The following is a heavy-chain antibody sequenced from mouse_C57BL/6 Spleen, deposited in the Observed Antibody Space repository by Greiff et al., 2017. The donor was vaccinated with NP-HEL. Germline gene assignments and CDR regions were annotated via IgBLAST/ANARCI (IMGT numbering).Heavy chain of an antibody. CDR3: ARDSYYSNYPWFAY. V-gene: IGHV1-82*01. Sequence: QVQLQQSGPELVKPGASVKISCKASGYAFSSSWMNWVKQRPGKGLEWIGRIYPGDGDTNYNGKFKGKATLTADKSSSTAYMQLSSLTSEDSAVYFCARDSYYSNYPWFAYWGQGTLVTVSA. CDR1: GYAFSSSW. J-gene: IGHJ3*01. D-gene: IGHD2-5*01. CDR2: IYPGDGDT.